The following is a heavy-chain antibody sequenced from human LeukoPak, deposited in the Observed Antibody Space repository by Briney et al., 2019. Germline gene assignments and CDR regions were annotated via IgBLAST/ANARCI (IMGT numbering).Heavy chain of an antibody. D-gene: IGHD5-18*01. CDR3: ARERTPAMGIVSYYYMDV. Sequence: PGGSLRLSCAASEFTFSSYGMHWVRQAPGKGLEWVAFIQYDGSYKDYGDSVKGRFTISRDNAKNSLYLQMNSLRAEDTAVYYCARERTPAMGIVSYYYMDVWGKGTTVTVSS. J-gene: IGHJ6*03. CDR2: IQYDGSYK. V-gene: IGHV3-30*02. CDR1: EFTFSSYG.